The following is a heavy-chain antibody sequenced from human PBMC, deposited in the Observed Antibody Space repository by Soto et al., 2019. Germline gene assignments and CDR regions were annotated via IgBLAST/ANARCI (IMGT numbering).Heavy chain of an antibody. D-gene: IGHD2-15*01. V-gene: IGHV4-59*01. Sequence: QVQLQESGPGLVKPSETLSLTCTVSGGSMSSYYWSWIRQPPGMGLEWIGYIYYSGTTNYNPSLKRRXXIXVXXSKNQFSLQRSSVTPADTAVYYCARGGTVVNGFDYWGQGTLVTVSS. J-gene: IGHJ4*02. CDR1: GGSMSSYY. CDR2: IYYSGTT. CDR3: ARGGTVVNGFDY.